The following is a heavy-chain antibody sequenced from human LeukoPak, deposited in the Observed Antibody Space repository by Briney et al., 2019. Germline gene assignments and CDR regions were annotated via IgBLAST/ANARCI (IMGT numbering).Heavy chain of an antibody. CDR1: GGSNSSYY. CDR2: IYDSGST. Sequence: ETLSLTCTVSGGSNSSYYWSWIRQPPGKGLERIGYIYDSGSTNYNPSLKSRVTISVDTSKNQFSLKLSSVTAADTAVYYCARVGGTNYYYYGMDVWGQGTTVTVSS. V-gene: IGHV4-59*01. D-gene: IGHD1-1*01. CDR3: ARVGGTNYYYYGMDV. J-gene: IGHJ6*02.